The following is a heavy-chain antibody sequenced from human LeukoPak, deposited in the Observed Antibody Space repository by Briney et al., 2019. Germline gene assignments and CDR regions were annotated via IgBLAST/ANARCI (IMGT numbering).Heavy chain of an antibody. Sequence: SETLSLTCIVSGGSVYSGTYYWSWVRQPPGKGLEWIGYVYYSGSTNYNPSLKSRVTISLDTSKNQFPLRLSSVTAADTAVYYCARIKSSGWYYDYWGQGTLVTVSS. J-gene: IGHJ4*02. CDR2: VYYSGST. CDR3: ARIKSSGWYYDY. D-gene: IGHD6-19*01. CDR1: GGSVYSGTYY. V-gene: IGHV4-61*01.